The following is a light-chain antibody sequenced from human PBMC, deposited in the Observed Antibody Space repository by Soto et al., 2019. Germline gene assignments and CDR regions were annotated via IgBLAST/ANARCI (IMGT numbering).Light chain of an antibody. Sequence: EIVLTQSPVTLSLSPGETATLSCRASQSVGTYLAWYQLKSGQAPRLLIYEASKRATGIPARFSGRGSGTDFTLTINSLEPEDFALYYCQQGSNLPPLTFGGGTKVEIK. CDR2: EAS. J-gene: IGKJ4*01. V-gene: IGKV3-11*01. CDR1: QSVGTY. CDR3: QQGSNLPPLT.